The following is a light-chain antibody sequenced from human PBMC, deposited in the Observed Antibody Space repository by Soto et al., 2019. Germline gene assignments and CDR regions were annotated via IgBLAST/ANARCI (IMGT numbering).Light chain of an antibody. CDR3: AAWDDSLNGVI. V-gene: IGLV1-44*01. CDR2: TNS. J-gene: IGLJ2*01. Sequence: QSVLTQPPSASGTPGQRVTISCSGSSSSIGSNSVYWYQQLPGATPKLLIFTNSQRPSVVPDRFSGSKSGTSASLAISGLQSEDEAAYYCAAWDDSLNGVIFGGGTKLTVL. CDR1: SSSIGSNS.